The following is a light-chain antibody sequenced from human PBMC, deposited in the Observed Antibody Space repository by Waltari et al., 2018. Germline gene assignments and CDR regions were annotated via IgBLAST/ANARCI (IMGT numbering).Light chain of an antibody. V-gene: IGKV4-1*01. Sequence: DVVMTQSPDSLAVSLGERATIHCKSSQSISFYSTNKNYLTGYQQKPGQPPKLLIYWASTREAGVPERFSGSGSGTDFTLTISSLQAEDVATYYCQQYLSTPFTFGPGTKVDIK. CDR2: WAS. CDR3: QQYLSTPFT. J-gene: IGKJ3*01. CDR1: QSISFYSTNKNY.